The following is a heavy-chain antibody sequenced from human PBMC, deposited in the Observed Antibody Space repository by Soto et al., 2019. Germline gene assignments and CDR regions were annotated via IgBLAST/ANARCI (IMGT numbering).Heavy chain of an antibody. Sequence: GGSLRLSCAASGFTVSNNYMRWVRQAPGKGLEWVSLIYSGGNTHYADSVKGRFTISRDDSKNTLYLQMNSLRVEDTAVYYCARDPPGIAASGAGGWGQGTLVTVSS. CDR2: IYSGGNT. V-gene: IGHV3-53*01. J-gene: IGHJ4*02. D-gene: IGHD6-13*01. CDR1: GFTVSNNY. CDR3: ARDPPGIAASGAGG.